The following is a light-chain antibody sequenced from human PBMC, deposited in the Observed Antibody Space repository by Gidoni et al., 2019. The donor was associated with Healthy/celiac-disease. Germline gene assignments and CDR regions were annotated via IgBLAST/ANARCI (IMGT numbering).Light chain of an antibody. J-gene: IGLJ2*01. Sequence: QSALTQPASVSVSPGQSITISCTGTSSDVGGYNYVSWYQHHPGKAPKLMIYEVSNRPSGVSNRFSGSKSGNTASLTISGLQAEDEADYYCSSYTSSSTLVVFGGGTKLTVL. CDR3: SSYTSSSTLVV. CDR1: SSDVGGYNY. V-gene: IGLV2-14*01. CDR2: EVS.